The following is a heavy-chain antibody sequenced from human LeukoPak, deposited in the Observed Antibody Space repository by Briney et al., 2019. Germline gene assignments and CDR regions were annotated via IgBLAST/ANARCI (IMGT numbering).Heavy chain of an antibody. J-gene: IGHJ4*02. CDR1: GYSFSTYW. CDR3: ARRSPRGDIPYYFDS. CDR2: IRPSDSEP. D-gene: IGHD3-10*01. V-gene: IGHV5-10-1*04. Sequence: GESLRISCKVSGYSFSTYWITWVRQMPGGALEWMGRIRPSDSEPNYSPSFQGQVTISADKSISTAYLQWGSLKASDTAMYYCARRSPRGDIPYYFDSWGQGTLVTVSS.